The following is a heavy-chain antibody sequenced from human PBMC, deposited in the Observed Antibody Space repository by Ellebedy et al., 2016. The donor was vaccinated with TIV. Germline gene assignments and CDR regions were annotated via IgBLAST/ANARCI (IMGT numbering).Heavy chain of an antibody. CDR3: VRDGVGAPPLDY. D-gene: IGHD1-26*01. V-gene: IGHV3-74*01. CDR2: IKGDGSST. CDR1: GFTFSNNW. J-gene: IGHJ4*02. Sequence: GGSLRLSCEASGFTFSNNWMHWVRQAPGKGLVWVSRIKGDGSSTSYADSVKGRFTISRDNAKHTLYLQMNSLRAEDTAVYYCVRDGVGAPPLDYWGQGTLVTVSS.